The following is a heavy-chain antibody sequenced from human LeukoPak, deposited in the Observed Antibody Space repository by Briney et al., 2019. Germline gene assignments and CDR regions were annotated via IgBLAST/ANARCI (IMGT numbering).Heavy chain of an antibody. CDR2: IIGNAGST. V-gene: IGHV3-23*01. CDR1: GFTFSTYA. J-gene: IGHJ6*02. Sequence: GGSLRLPCVASGFTFSTYAMTWVRQAPGKGLEWVSTIIGNAGSTYYADSVQARFIISRDNSKNTLFLQMTSLRAEDTAVYYCAKDPRWLPYGMDVWGQGTTVTVS. D-gene: IGHD5-12*01. CDR3: AKDPRWLPYGMDV.